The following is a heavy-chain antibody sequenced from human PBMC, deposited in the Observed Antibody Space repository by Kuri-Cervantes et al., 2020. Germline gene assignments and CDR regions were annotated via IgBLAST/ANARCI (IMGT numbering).Heavy chain of an antibody. V-gene: IGHV3-30-3*01. CDR1: GFTFSSYA. Sequence: LSLTCAASGFTFSSYAMHWVRQAPGKGLEWVAVISYDGSNKYYADSVKGRFTISRDNSKNTLYLQMNSLRAEDTAVYYCARVTPEYCSGGSCYSGWFDPWGQGTLVTVSS. CDR3: ARVTPEYCSGGSCYSGWFDP. D-gene: IGHD2-15*01. J-gene: IGHJ5*02. CDR2: ISYDGSNK.